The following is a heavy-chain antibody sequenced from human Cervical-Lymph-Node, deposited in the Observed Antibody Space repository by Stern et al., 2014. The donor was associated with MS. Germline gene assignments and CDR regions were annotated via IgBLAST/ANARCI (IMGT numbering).Heavy chain of an antibody. J-gene: IGHJ6*02. CDR2: IKQDGSEK. V-gene: IGHV3-7*01. CDR1: GFTFSTYW. D-gene: IGHD2-2*01. Sequence: EVQLVESGGGLVQPGGSLRLSCTASGFTFSTYWMTWVRQAPGKGLEWVANIKQDGSEKYYEDTVNGRFTISRDNGKTSLYLQMNSLRAEDTAVYYCARDPADYCTRTSCVYYYGLDVWGQGTTVTVSS. CDR3: ARDPADYCTRTSCVYYYGLDV.